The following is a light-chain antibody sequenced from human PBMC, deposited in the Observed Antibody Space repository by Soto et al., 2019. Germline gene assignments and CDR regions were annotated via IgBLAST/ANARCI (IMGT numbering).Light chain of an antibody. Sequence: DTQLTQPPSFLSASVGDRVTITCRASQDITNFLAWYQQKPGKAPELLIYGASTLHSGVPPRFSGSGSGTEFTLTISSLQPEDFVTYHWQHRISYPYTFGQGTKVDSK. J-gene: IGKJ2*01. V-gene: IGKV1-9*01. CDR3: QHRISYPYT. CDR2: GAS. CDR1: QDITNF.